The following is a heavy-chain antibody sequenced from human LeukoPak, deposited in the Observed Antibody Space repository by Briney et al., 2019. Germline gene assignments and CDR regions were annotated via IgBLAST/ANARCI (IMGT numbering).Heavy chain of an antibody. D-gene: IGHD2-15*01. V-gene: IGHV4-4*07. CDR2: MDTSGHT. CDR3: ARHWSHSVAQFGRSYWFDP. J-gene: IGHJ5*02. CDR1: GGSISGYY. Sequence: SETLSLTCIVSGGSISGYYWSWIRQPAGKGLEWIGHMDTSGHTNYNSSLMSRVTMSVDTSKNQFSLRLTSVTAADTAAYYCARHWSHSVAQFGRSYWFDPWGQGTLVTVSS.